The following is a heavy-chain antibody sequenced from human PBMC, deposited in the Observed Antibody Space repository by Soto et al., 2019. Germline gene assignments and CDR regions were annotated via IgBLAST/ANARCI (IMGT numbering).Heavy chain of an antibody. J-gene: IGHJ6*02. CDR2: IYHSGST. V-gene: IGHV4-4*02. CDR3: ARDRFLAAAGRYYYYGMDV. CDR1: GGSISSSNW. D-gene: IGHD6-13*01. Sequence: SETLSLTCAVSGGSISSSNWWSCVRQPPGKGLEWIWEIYHSGSTNYNPSLKSRVTISVDKSKNQLSLKLSSVTAADTAVYYCARDRFLAAAGRYYYYGMDVWGQGTTVTVSS.